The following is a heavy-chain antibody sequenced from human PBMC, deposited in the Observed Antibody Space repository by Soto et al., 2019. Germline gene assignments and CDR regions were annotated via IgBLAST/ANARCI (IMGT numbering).Heavy chain of an antibody. CDR3: ARSPNYYYYGFDV. CDR2: IYYSGST. D-gene: IGHD3-10*01. V-gene: IGHV4-61*08. Sequence: PSETLSLTCTVSGGSVSSGDYFLSWLRQSPGKRLEWIAYIYYSGSTNYNPSLKSRATISVDTSKIQVSLTLTSMTAADAALYYCARSPNYYYYGFDVWGQGTAVTVSS. J-gene: IGHJ6*02. CDR1: GGSVSSGDYF.